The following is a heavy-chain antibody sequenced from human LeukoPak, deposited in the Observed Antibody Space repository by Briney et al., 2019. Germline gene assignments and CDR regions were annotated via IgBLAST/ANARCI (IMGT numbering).Heavy chain of an antibody. V-gene: IGHV1-8*03. D-gene: IGHD7-27*01. J-gene: IGHJ4*02. Sequence: ASVKVSCKASGYTFTSYDINWVRQATGQGLEWMGWMNPNSGNTDYAQKFQGRVTITRNTSISTAYMELSSLRSEDTAVYYCAGTKWGPSWGFDYWGQGTLVTVSS. CDR2: MNPNSGNT. CDR1: GYTFTSYD. CDR3: AGTKWGPSWGFDY.